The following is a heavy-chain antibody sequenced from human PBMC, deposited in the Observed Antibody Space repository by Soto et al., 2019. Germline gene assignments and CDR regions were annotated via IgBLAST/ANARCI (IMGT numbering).Heavy chain of an antibody. CDR3: ARVGATAADVDDAFDI. CDR2: MDPNSGNT. Sequence: ASVKDSCKASGHTFTSYDINWVRQATGQGLEWMGWMDPNSGNTGYAQKFQGRVTMTRNTSISTAYMELSSLRSEDTAVYYCARVGATAADVDDAFDIWGQGTMLTVSS. CDR1: GHTFTSYD. V-gene: IGHV1-8*01. D-gene: IGHD6-13*01. J-gene: IGHJ3*02.